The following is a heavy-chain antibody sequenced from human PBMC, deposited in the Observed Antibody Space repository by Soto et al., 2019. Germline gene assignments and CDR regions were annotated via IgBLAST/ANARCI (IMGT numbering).Heavy chain of an antibody. J-gene: IGHJ6*02. Sequence: SETLSLTCTVSGDSVTTAYWSWIRRPPGKSLEYIGFIYNGGSPNYNPSLESRVTISPDTSKNQFSLKLSSVTAADTAVYYCAIGEWFLRRYGMAVCGRGTTVPVSS. CDR3: AIGEWFLRRYGMAV. V-gene: IGHV4-59*02. D-gene: IGHD3-3*01. CDR1: GDSVTTAY. CDR2: IYNGGSP.